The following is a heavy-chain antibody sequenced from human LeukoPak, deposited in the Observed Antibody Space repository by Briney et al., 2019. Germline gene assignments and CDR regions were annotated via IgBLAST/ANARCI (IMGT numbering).Heavy chain of an antibody. CDR1: GVSISSSNSY. V-gene: IGHV4-39*01. CDR3: ARQTGSGLFILP. CDR2: IYYSGNT. D-gene: IGHD3/OR15-3a*01. J-gene: IGHJ4*02. Sequence: SETLSLTCTVSGVSISSSNSYWGWIRQPPGKGLEWIVSIYYSGNTYYNASLKSQVSISIDTSKNQFSLKLTSVTAADTAVYYCARQTGSGLFILPGGQGTLVTVSS.